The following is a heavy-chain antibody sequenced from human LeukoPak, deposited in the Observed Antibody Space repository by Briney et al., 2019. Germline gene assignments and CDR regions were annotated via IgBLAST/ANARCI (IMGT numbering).Heavy chain of an antibody. V-gene: IGHV1-2*02. D-gene: IGHD6-6*01. CDR2: INPNSGGT. CDR1: GYIFTDYY. Sequence: GASVKVSCKASGYIFTDYYIHWVRQAPGQGLEWMGWINPNSGGTDYAQKFQGRVTMTRDTSISTAYMELSRLRSDDTAVYYCVTGSGSSRFDHWGREPWSPSPQ. CDR3: VTGSGSSRFDH. J-gene: IGHJ4*02.